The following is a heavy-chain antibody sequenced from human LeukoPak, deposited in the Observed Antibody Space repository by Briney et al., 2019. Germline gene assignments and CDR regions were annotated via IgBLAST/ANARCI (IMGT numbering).Heavy chain of an antibody. CDR2: IYYSGST. J-gene: IGHJ5*02. V-gene: IGHV4-59*01. D-gene: IGHD3-22*01. Sequence: SETLSLTCTVSGGSISSYYWSWIRQPPGKGLEWIGYIYYSGSTNYNPSLKSRVTISVDTSKNQFSLKLSSVTAADTAVYYCARVQDSSGYYYPNWFDPWGQGTLVTVSS. CDR3: ARVQDSSGYYYPNWFDP. CDR1: GGSISSYY.